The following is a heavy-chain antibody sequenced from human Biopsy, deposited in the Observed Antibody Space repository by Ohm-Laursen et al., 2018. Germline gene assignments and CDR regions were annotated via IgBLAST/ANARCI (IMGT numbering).Heavy chain of an antibody. Sequence: ASVNVSCKASSYTFTDYNIHWMRQAPEQGLEWLGYINCKTGAPNYAQKFQGTVTLTSDTSISTAYLALGSLRSADTAIYYCARDPLNGHKHFDYWGQGSLVTVSS. CDR3: ARDPLNGHKHFDY. J-gene: IGHJ4*02. CDR1: SYTFTDYN. V-gene: IGHV1-2*02. D-gene: IGHD2-8*01. CDR2: INCKTGAP.